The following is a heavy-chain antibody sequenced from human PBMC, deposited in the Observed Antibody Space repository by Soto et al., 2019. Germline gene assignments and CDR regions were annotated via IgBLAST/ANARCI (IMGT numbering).Heavy chain of an antibody. CDR2: IYWDDDK. J-gene: IGHJ4*02. V-gene: IGHV2-5*02. Sequence: GSGPTLVNPTQTLTLTCTFSGFSLSTSGVGVGWIRQPPGKALEWLALIYWDDDKRYSPSLKSRLTITKDTSKNQVVLTMTNMDPVDTATYYCAHSPITMVRRVPLYFDYWGQGTLVTVSS. CDR3: AHSPITMVRRVPLYFDY. D-gene: IGHD3-10*01. CDR1: GFSLSTSGVG.